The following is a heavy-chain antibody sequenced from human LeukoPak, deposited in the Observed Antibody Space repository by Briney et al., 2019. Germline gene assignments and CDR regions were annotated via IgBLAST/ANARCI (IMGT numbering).Heavy chain of an antibody. CDR1: GYTFSNFA. J-gene: IGHJ4*02. CDR3: ARDGSRTDDY. CDR2: ISPNIDTP. D-gene: IGHD1-26*01. Sequence: ASVKVSCKASGYTFSNFAMSWVRQAPGQGLEWMGWISPNIDTPKYGQKFQGRVTLTTDSSTRTAYMELRRLRSEDTAVYYCARDGSRTDDYWGQGTRVTVSA. V-gene: IGHV1-18*01.